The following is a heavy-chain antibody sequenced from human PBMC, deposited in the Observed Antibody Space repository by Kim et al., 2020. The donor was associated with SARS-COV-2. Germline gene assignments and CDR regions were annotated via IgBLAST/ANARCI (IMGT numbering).Heavy chain of an antibody. J-gene: IGHJ3*01. CDR1: GFTFSSYA. D-gene: IGHD3-16*02. CDR3: AKDPGYYDYVWGSYHVKTPP. Sequence: GGSLRLSCAASGFTFSSYAMSWVRQAPGKGLEWVSAISGSGGSTYYADSVKGRFTISRDNSKNTLYLQMNSLRAEDTAVYYCAKDPGYYDYVWGSYHVKTPPWGQGTMVTVSS. CDR2: ISGSGGST. V-gene: IGHV3-23*01.